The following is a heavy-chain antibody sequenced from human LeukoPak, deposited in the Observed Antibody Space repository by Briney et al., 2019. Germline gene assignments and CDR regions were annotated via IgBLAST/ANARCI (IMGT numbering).Heavy chain of an antibody. CDR3: AREGSGYYDSSGPKSYYYGMDV. V-gene: IGHV1-46*01. CDR2: INPSGGST. D-gene: IGHD3-22*01. CDR1: GYTFTSYY. J-gene: IGHJ6*02. Sequence: ASVKVSCKASGYTFTSYYMHWVRQAPGQGLEWMGIINPSGGSTSYAQKFQGRVTMTRDTSTSTVYMELSSLRSEDTAVYYCAREGSGYYDSSGPKSYYYGMDVWGQGTTVTVSS.